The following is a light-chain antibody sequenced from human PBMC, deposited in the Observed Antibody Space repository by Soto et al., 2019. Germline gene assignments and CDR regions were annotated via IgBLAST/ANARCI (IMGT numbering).Light chain of an antibody. CDR3: QQSYSTPPNT. CDR1: QSVSSW. J-gene: IGKJ2*01. Sequence: DIPMTQTPATLSAFAGDRVTVTCRASQSVSSWVAWYQEKPGRGPKLLIYDASTWQSGVPSRFIGSGSGTESTLTITSLQPDDFATYYCQQSYSTPPNTFGQGTKVDIK. CDR2: DAS. V-gene: IGKV1-5*01.